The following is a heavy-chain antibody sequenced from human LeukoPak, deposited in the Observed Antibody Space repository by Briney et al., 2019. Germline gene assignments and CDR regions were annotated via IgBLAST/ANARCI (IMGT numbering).Heavy chain of an antibody. D-gene: IGHD3-10*01. Sequence: QVQLQESGPGLVKPSQTLSLTCTVSGGSISSGSYYWSWIRQPAGKGLEWIGRIYTSGSTNYNPSLKSRVTISVDTSKNQFSLKLSSVTAADTAVYYCAREGPYGPHAFDIWGQGTMVTVSS. CDR2: IYTSGST. CDR3: AREGPYGPHAFDI. J-gene: IGHJ3*02. V-gene: IGHV4-61*02. CDR1: GGSISSGSYY.